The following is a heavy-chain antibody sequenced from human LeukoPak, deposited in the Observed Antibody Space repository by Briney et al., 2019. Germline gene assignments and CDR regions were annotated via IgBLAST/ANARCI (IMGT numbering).Heavy chain of an antibody. D-gene: IGHD3-10*01. CDR3: ARSDGYGLVGI. J-gene: IGHJ3*02. V-gene: IGHV4-39*07. CDR1: GASINSGSNY. CDR2: IYSSGST. Sequence: SETLSLTCRVSGASINSGSNYWGWIRQPPGKTLEWIGSIYSSGSTYYNPSLKSRVIIMIDTPKNHFSLTLCSVTAADTAVYYCARSDGYGLVGIWGQGTMVTVPS.